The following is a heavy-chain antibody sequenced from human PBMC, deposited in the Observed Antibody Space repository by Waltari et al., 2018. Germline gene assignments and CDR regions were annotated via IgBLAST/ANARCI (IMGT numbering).Heavy chain of an antibody. CDR3: TREDDGNDSGAFDL. Sequence: EVQLVESGGDLVQPGRSLRLPCTGYGFTFRALAINWVRQAPGKGLEWRGFIRSNDYTGGTSFAASVGGRFSISRDDYKRTAYLEMNALQTDDSATYYCTREDDGNDSGAFDLWGQGTLVTVSS. CDR2: IRSNDYTGGT. V-gene: IGHV3-49*04. J-gene: IGHJ3*01. CDR1: GFTFRALA. D-gene: IGHD5-12*01.